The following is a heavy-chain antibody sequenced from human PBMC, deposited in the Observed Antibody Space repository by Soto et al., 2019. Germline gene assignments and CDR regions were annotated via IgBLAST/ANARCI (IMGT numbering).Heavy chain of an antibody. CDR2: IYYSGST. Sequence: SETLSLTCTVSGGSISSYYWSWIRQPPGKGLEWIGYIYYSGSTNYNPSLKSRVTISVDTSKNQFSLKLSSVTAADTAVYYCARGASSSWFDPWGQGTLVTVSS. J-gene: IGHJ5*02. D-gene: IGHD6-13*01. CDR1: GGSISSYY. CDR3: ARGASSSWFDP. V-gene: IGHV4-59*01.